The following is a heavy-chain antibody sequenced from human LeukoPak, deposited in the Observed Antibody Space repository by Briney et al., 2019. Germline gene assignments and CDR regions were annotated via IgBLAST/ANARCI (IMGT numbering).Heavy chain of an antibody. Sequence: SETLSLTCTVSGGSISSYYWSWIRQPPGKGLEWIGYIYYSGSTNYNPSLKSRVTISVDTSKNQFSLKLSSVTAADTAVYYCARALPAAAGPPGAFDIWGQGTMVTVSS. CDR3: ARALPAAAGPPGAFDI. V-gene: IGHV4-59*01. CDR2: IYYSGST. CDR1: GGSISSYY. D-gene: IGHD6-13*01. J-gene: IGHJ3*02.